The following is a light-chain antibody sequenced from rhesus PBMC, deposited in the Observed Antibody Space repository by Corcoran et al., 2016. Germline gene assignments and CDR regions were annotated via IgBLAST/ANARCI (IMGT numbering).Light chain of an antibody. J-gene: IGKJ1*01. CDR2: YAN. Sequence: DIQMSQSPSSLSASVGDRVTITCRASQGISSYLNWYQQKPGKAPKLLINYANSLASGVPSRFSGRGSGTEITLTISSLQPEDFATYYCQQGNSNPWTFGQGTKVEIK. V-gene: IGKV1-32*02. CDR3: QQGNSNPWT. CDR1: QGISSY.